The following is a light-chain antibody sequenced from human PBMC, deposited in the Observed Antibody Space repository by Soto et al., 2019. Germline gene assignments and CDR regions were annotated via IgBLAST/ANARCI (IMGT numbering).Light chain of an antibody. V-gene: IGKV1-8*01. CDR1: QGVSSY. J-gene: IGKJ1*01. CDR3: QQYDSYPQT. CDR2: AAS. Sequence: AIRMTQSPSSFSASTGDRVTITCRASQGVSSYLAWYQQKPGKAPKLLIYAASTLQNGVQSRFNGSLSGTDFTLTISCLQSEDFATYYGQQYDSYPQTFGQGTKVEIK.